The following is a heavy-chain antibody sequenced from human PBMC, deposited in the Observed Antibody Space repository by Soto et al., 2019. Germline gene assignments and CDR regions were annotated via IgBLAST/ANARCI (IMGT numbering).Heavy chain of an antibody. CDR3: ARTSRWRLAPDY. J-gene: IGHJ4*02. CDR2: INVGNGNT. V-gene: IGHV1-3*01. D-gene: IGHD2-15*01. CDR1: GYTYISYS. Sequence: ASLKVSCKASGYTYISYSMHWVRQAPGQRLEWMGWINVGNGNTKYSQNLQSRLTISKDTSKSQVVLTMTNMDPVDTATYYCARTSRWRLAPDYWGQGTLVTVSS.